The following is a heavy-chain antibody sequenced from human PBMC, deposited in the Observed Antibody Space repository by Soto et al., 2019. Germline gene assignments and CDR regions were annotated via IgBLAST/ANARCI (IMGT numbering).Heavy chain of an antibody. D-gene: IGHD2-8*01. CDR1: GYTFSSYS. V-gene: IGHV1-18*01. Sequence: QIQMVQSGAEVKQPGASVKISCKTSGYTFSSYSINWVRQAPGQGLEWMAWISTTSGNTHYEERVQGRVTVSLDKSVRTSFMEMWGLTSDDTAVYFCARDNGYYDFWGQGNLVSVSP. J-gene: IGHJ4*02. CDR2: ISTTSGNT. CDR3: ARDNGYYDF.